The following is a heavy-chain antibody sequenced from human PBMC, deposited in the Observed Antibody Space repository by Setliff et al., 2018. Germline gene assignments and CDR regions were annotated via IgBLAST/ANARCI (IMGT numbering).Heavy chain of an antibody. D-gene: IGHD3-10*01. CDR2: ISWNSGSI. CDR1: GFTFDDYA. Sequence: PGGSLRLSCAASGFTFDDYAMHWVRQAPGKGLEWVSGISWNSGSIGYVDSVKGRFTISRENAKNSLYLQMNSLRAEDTAVYYCARDHVYGSQYYYYYYGMDVWGQGTTVTVSS. V-gene: IGHV3-9*01. J-gene: IGHJ6*02. CDR3: ARDHVYGSQYYYYYYGMDV.